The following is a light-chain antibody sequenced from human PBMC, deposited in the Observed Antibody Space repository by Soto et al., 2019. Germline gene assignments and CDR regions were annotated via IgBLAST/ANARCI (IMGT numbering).Light chain of an antibody. J-gene: IGKJ1*01. V-gene: IGKV1-39*01. CDR2: AAS. CDR1: QGISTY. Sequence: DIQMTQSPSSLSASVGDRVTITCRASQGISTYLNWYQQKPGKAPKVLIYAASSLQSGVPSRFSGSGSETDFTLTISRLQHEDFATYPCHQSNSITWPFGPRTVVDIK. CDR3: HQSNSITWP.